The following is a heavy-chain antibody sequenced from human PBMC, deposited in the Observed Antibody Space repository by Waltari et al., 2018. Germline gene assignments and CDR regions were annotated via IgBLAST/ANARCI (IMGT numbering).Heavy chain of an antibody. J-gene: IGHJ4*02. CDR2: IYYSGST. CDR3: ARDFGYYDSSSYDY. D-gene: IGHD3-22*01. Sequence: QVQLQESGPGLVKPSETLSLTCTVSGGSISSHYWSWIRQPPGKGLEWIGYIYYSGSTNYNPSLKSRVTISVDTSKNQFSLKLSSVTAADTAVYYCARDFGYYDSSSYDYWGQGTLVTVSS. V-gene: IGHV4-59*11. CDR1: GGSISSHY.